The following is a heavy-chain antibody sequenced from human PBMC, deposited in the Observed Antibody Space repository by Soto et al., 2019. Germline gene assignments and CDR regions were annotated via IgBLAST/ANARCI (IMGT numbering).Heavy chain of an antibody. V-gene: IGHV4-30-2*01. CDR2: IYHSRNT. D-gene: IGHD4-17*01. Sequence: QLRLQESGSGLLKPSQTLSLTCVVSGGSVSRRDYSWSWIRQPPGKGLEWIGYIYHSRNTYYNPPLNMRVTIAIDRFKKQLSLQMTSVTAADTAGYYCANGVLKPEARRNWFDPWGKGTLVTVPS. J-gene: IGHJ5*02. CDR1: GGSVSRRDYS. CDR3: ANGVLKPEARRNWFDP.